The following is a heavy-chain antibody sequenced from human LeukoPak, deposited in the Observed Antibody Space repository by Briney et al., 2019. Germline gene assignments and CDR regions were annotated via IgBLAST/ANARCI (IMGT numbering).Heavy chain of an antibody. Sequence: PGGSLSLSCAASGFTFSVYSMNWVRQPPGLGLEWGSYITSNSATIQYADSVKGRFTISRDNAKNSLSLQRNSPRDAATDVYDCARSVGGHFDYWGQGRLVTVSS. J-gene: IGHJ4*02. CDR2: ITSNSATI. CDR3: ARSVGGHFDY. D-gene: IGHD3-16*01. V-gene: IGHV3-48*02. CDR1: GFTFSVYS.